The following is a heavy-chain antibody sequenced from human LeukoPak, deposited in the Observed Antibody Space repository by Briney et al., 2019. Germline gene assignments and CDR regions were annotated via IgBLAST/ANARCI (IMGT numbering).Heavy chain of an antibody. D-gene: IGHD3-3*01. CDR2: IYYNGKS. J-gene: IGHJ4*02. Sequence: PSETLSLTCTVSGDSMIDNNFYWGWTRQSPQKGLEWIASIYYNGKSLYNPSLKSRVTISVDASKNQISLRLSSVAAADTAVYYCARDSFGVVRGFWGRGILVTVSS. CDR3: ARDSFGVVRGF. CDR1: GDSMIDNNFY. V-gene: IGHV4-39*07.